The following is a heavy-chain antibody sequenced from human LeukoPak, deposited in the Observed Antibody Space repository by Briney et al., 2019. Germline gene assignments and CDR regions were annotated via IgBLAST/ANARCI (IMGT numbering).Heavy chain of an antibody. CDR3: ARGQQWLKGSYFDY. J-gene: IGHJ4*02. Sequence: ASVKVSCKASGGTFSSYAISWVRQAPGQGLEWMGRIIPILGIANYAQKLQGRVTMTTDTSTSTAYMELRSLRSDDTAVYYCARGQQWLKGSYFDYWGQGTLVTVSS. V-gene: IGHV1-69*04. CDR2: IIPILGIA. D-gene: IGHD6-19*01. CDR1: GGTFSSYA.